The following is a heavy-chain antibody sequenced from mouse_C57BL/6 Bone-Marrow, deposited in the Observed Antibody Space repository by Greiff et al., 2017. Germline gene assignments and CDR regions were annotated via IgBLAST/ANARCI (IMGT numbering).Heavy chain of an antibody. V-gene: IGHV6-3*01. Sequence: EVMLVESGGGLVQPGGSMKLSCVASGFTFSNYWMNWVRQSPEKGLEWVAQIRLKSDNYATHYAESVKGRFTISRDDSKSSVYLQMNNLRAEDTGIYYCAHRFYYDYDGGYYYAMDYWGQGTSVTVSS. CDR2: IRLKSDNYAT. J-gene: IGHJ4*01. CDR1: GFTFSNYW. CDR3: AHRFYYDYDGGYYYAMDY. D-gene: IGHD2-4*01.